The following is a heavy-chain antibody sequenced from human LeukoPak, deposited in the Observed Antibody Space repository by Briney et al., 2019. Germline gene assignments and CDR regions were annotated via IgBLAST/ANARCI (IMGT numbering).Heavy chain of an antibody. Sequence: PGGSLRLSCAASGFTFSDYYMSWIRQAPGKGLEWVSYISSSGSTIYYADSVKGRFTISRDNSKNTLYLQMNSLRAEDTAVYYCARDGDFWSGYYKFDYWGQGTLVTVSS. D-gene: IGHD3-3*01. CDR1: GFTFSDYY. CDR3: ARDGDFWSGYYKFDY. CDR2: ISSSGSTI. J-gene: IGHJ4*02. V-gene: IGHV3-11*04.